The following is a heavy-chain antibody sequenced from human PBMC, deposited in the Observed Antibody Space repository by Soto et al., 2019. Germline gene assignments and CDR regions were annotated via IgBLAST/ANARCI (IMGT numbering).Heavy chain of an antibody. D-gene: IGHD6-6*01. CDR1: GFTFSSYG. Sequence: GGSLRLSCAASGFTFSSYGMHWVRQAPGKGLEWVAVIWYDGSNKYYADSVKGRFTISRDNSKNTLYLQMNSLRAEDTAVYYCARDFPPRIAARYYYYGMDVWGQGTTVTVSS. CDR2: IWYDGSNK. V-gene: IGHV3-33*01. J-gene: IGHJ6*02. CDR3: ARDFPPRIAARYYYYGMDV.